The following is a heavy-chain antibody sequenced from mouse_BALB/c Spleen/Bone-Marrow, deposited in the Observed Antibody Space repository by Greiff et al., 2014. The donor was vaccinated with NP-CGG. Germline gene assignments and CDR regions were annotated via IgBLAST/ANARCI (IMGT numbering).Heavy chain of an antibody. Sequence: VQRVESGAELVRPGASVKLSCKASGYTFTSYWMNWVKQRPEQGLEWIGRIDPYDSETHYNQKFKDKAILTVDKSSSTAYMQLSSLTSEDSAVYYCARGRDYGVFSYWGQGTLVTVSA. CDR2: IDPYDSET. CDR3: ARGRDYGVFSY. CDR1: GYTFTSYW. D-gene: IGHD2-4*01. V-gene: IGHV1-52*01. J-gene: IGHJ3*01.